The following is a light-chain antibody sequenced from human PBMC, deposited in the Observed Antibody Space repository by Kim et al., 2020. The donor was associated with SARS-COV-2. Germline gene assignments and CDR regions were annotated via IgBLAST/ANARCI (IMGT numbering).Light chain of an antibody. CDR1: SSDVGGYDY. Sequence: QSALTQPRSVSGSPGQSVTISCSGTSSDVGGYDYVSWYQQHPGKAPKLLIYNVSKRPSGVPDRFSGSKSGNTASLTISGLRAEDEADYYCCSYAGPWVFGGGTQLTVL. CDR2: NVS. CDR3: CSYAGPWV. V-gene: IGLV2-11*01. J-gene: IGLJ3*02.